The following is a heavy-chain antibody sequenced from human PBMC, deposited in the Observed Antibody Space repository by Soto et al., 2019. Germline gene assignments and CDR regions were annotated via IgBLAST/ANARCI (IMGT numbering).Heavy chain of an antibody. V-gene: IGHV4-30-4*01. CDR1: GGSISSGDYY. CDR3: ARDPVSDSSGYLDY. CDR2: IYYSGST. D-gene: IGHD3-22*01. Sequence: SETLSLTCTVSGGSISSGDYYWSWIRQPPGKGLEWIGYIYYSGSTYYNPSLKSRVTISVDTSKNQFSLKLSSVTAADTAVYYCARDPVSDSSGYLDYWGQGTLVTVSS. J-gene: IGHJ4*02.